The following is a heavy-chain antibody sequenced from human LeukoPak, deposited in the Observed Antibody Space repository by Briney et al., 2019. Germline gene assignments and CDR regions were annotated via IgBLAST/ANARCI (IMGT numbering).Heavy chain of an antibody. CDR2: IYYSGST. J-gene: IGHJ4*02. V-gene: IGHV4-59*01. D-gene: IGHD6-19*01. Sequence: SETLSLTCTVSGGSISSYYWSWIRQPPGKGLEWIGYIYYSGSTNYNPSLKSRVTISVDTSKNQFSLKLSSVTAAGTAVYYCARERYSSGWHGRRYFDYWGQGTLVTVSS. CDR3: ARERYSSGWHGRRYFDY. CDR1: GGSISSYY.